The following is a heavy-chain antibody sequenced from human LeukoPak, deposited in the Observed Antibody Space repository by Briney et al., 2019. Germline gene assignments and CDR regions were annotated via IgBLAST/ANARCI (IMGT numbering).Heavy chain of an antibody. CDR2: INTNTGNP. J-gene: IGHJ4*02. Sequence: ASVKVSCKASGYTFTSYAMNWVRQAPGQGLEWLGWINTNTGNPTYAQGFTGRFVFSLDTSVSTAYLQISSLKAEDTTVYYCARTVVRNYGDGFDYWGQGTLVTVSS. D-gene: IGHD4-17*01. V-gene: IGHV7-4-1*02. CDR3: ARTVVRNYGDGFDY. CDR1: GYTFTSYA.